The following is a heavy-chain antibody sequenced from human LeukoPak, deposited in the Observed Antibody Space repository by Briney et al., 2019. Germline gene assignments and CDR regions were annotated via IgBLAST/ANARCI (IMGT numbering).Heavy chain of an antibody. D-gene: IGHD2-2*01. J-gene: IGHJ6*03. V-gene: IGHV4-61*02. CDR1: GGSISSGSYY. CDR3: ARDGVVVPAAIRYYYYYMDV. Sequence: SQTLSLTCTVSGGSISSGSYYWSWIRQPAGKGLEWIGRIYTSGSTNYNPSLKSRVTISVDTSKNQFSLKLSSVAAADTAVYYCARDGVVVPAAIRYYYYYMDVWGKGTTVTVSS. CDR2: IYTSGST.